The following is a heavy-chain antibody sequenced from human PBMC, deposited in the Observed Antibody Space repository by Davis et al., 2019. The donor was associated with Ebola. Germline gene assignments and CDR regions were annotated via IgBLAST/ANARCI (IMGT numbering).Heavy chain of an antibody. CDR3: AKTYTGNVQNAFDI. Sequence: GESLKISCAASGFTFSSYSMIWVRQAPGKGLEWVSSISHSSSYINYADSVKGRFTISRDNAKNSLYLQMNSLRAEDTAVYYCAKTYTGNVQNAFDIWGQGTMVTVSS. V-gene: IGHV3-21*04. J-gene: IGHJ3*02. CDR2: ISHSSSYI. D-gene: IGHD4-23*01. CDR1: GFTFSSYS.